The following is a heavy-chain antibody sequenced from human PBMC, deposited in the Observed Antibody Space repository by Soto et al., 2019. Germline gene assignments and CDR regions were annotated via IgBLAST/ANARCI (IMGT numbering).Heavy chain of an antibody. CDR3: ARRLVTTSDDYFDY. CDR1: GGSISSRSYF. CDR2: IYYSGNT. D-gene: IGHD5-12*01. J-gene: IGHJ4*02. V-gene: IGHV4-39*01. Sequence: QLQLQESGPGLVKPSETLSLTCTVSGGSISSRSYFWTWIRQPPGKGLEWIGSIYYSGNTYYNPSLKSRVTISVDTSKNQFSLKLSSVTAADTAVYYCARRLVTTSDDYFDYWGQGTLVIVSS.